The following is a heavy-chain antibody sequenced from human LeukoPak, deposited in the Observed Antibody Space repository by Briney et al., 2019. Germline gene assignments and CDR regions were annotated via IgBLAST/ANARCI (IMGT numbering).Heavy chain of an antibody. D-gene: IGHD6-6*01. CDR2: IYYSGRT. CDR3: ARPSSIAARPRSWFDP. Sequence: SETLSLTCTVSGGSISSSSYYWGWIRQPPGKGLEWIGSIYYSGRTYYNPSLKSRVAISVDTSKNQFSLKLSSVTAADTAVYYCARPSSIAARPRSWFDPWGQGTLVTVSS. CDR1: GGSISSSSYY. J-gene: IGHJ5*02. V-gene: IGHV4-39*07.